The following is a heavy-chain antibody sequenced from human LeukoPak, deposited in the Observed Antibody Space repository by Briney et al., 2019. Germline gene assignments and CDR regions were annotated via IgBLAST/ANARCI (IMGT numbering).Heavy chain of an antibody. CDR1: GYSISDGFY. Sequence: PSETLSLTCTVAGYSISDGFYWGWIRPPPGKGLEFIATIYHDGTSHYNPSLESRATISVGTSKNQFSLKLTSVTAADTAVYYCARDVSWDESFQRWGQGTLGTVSS. J-gene: IGHJ1*01. CDR2: IYHDGTS. CDR3: ARDVSWDESFQR. D-gene: IGHD1-26*01. V-gene: IGHV4-38-2*02.